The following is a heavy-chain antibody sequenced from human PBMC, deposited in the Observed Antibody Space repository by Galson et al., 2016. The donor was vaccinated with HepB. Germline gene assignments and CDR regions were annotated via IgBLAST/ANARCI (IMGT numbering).Heavy chain of an antibody. Sequence: ETLSLTCTVSGGSVSSGSYYWSWIRQPPGKGLEWIGYIYYSGRTNYNPSLKSRVTISVDTSKNHLALNLSSVTAADTAVYYCARYGGGSVYYYGMDVGGQGTTVTVSS. CDR2: IYYSGRT. J-gene: IGHJ6*02. CDR1: GGSVSSGSYY. V-gene: IGHV4-61*01. D-gene: IGHD3-10*01. CDR3: ARYGGGSVYYYGMDV.